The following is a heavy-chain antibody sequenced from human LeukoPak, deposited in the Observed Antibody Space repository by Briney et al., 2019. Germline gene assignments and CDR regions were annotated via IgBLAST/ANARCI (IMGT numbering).Heavy chain of an antibody. J-gene: IGHJ4*02. CDR3: ATHPYSSSWGYFDY. CDR2: IYPGDSDT. V-gene: IGHV5-51*01. D-gene: IGHD6-13*01. CDR1: GYSFASYW. Sequence: KTGESLKISCKGSGYSFASYWIGWARQMRGKGLEWMGIIYPGDSDTRYSPSFQGQVTISADKSISTAYLQWSSLKASDTAMYYCATHPYSSSWGYFDYWGQGTLVTVSS.